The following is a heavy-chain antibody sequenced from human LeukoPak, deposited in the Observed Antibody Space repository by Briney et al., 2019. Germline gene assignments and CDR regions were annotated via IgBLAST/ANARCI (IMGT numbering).Heavy chain of an antibody. J-gene: IGHJ4*02. D-gene: IGHD5-12*01. Sequence: ASVKVSCKASGYTFTSYGISWVRQAPGQGLEWMGWISAYNGNTNYVQKLQGRVTMTTDTSTSTAYMELRSLRSDDTAVYYCAREGDSGYDWGYYFDYWGQGTLVTVSS. CDR3: AREGDSGYDWGYYFDY. V-gene: IGHV1-18*01. CDR2: ISAYNGNT. CDR1: GYTFTSYG.